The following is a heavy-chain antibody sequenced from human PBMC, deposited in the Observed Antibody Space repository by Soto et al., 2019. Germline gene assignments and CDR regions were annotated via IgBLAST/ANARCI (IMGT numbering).Heavy chain of an antibody. J-gene: IGHJ4*01. D-gene: IGHD6-19*01. Sequence: HPGGSLRLSCAASGLTFSSYWMDWVRQAPGKGLEWVSRIKSDESYRNYADSVKGRFTIFRDSAKNTLNLLMNSLRVEDTAMYYCTSFSAWGGYWGRGTLVTVSS. V-gene: IGHV3-74*01. CDR1: GLTFSSYW. CDR2: IKSDESYR. CDR3: TSFSAWGGY.